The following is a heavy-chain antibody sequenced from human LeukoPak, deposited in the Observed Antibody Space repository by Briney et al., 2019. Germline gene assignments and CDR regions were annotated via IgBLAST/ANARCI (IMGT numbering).Heavy chain of an antibody. CDR1: GGSISSYY. J-gene: IGHJ4*02. CDR3: ARCRKDYDSWSGYADYFDY. CDR2: IYYSGST. V-gene: IGHV4-59*01. Sequence: SETLSLTCTVSGGSISSYYWSWIRQPPGKGLEWIGYIYYSGSTNYNPSLKSRVTISVDTSKNQFSLKLSSVTAADTAVYYCARCRKDYDSWSGYADYFDYWGQGTLVTVSS. D-gene: IGHD3-3*01.